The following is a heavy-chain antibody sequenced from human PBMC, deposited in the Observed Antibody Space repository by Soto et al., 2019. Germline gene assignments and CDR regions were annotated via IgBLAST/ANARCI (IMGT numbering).Heavy chain of an antibody. J-gene: IGHJ4*02. Sequence: QVQLVESGGGVVQPGRSLRLSCAAPGFTFSGFGMHWVRQAPGKGPEWVAVISHDGNSEHYADSVKGRFTISRDNSKNTFDLQMDSLSVEGTAVYYWAKTITTIGVASTGRGALLDNWGQGILVTVSS. CDR2: ISHDGNSE. D-gene: IGHD3-3*01. CDR3: AKTITTIGVASTGRGALLDN. CDR1: GFTFSGFG. V-gene: IGHV3-30*18.